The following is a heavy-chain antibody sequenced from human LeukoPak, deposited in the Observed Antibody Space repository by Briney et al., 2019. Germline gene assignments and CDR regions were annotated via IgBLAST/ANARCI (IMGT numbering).Heavy chain of an antibody. CDR3: ATEYSVFAFDI. D-gene: IGHD5-12*01. J-gene: IGHJ3*02. V-gene: IGHV3-15*01. CDR1: GFTFSDAW. Sequence: GGSLRLSCAASGFTFSDAWLSWVRQAPGKGLEWVGRIKRKTAGGTIDYAAPVKGRFTISRDDSKNTLYLQMNSLKTEDTAVYYCATEYSVFAFDIWGQGTMVTVSS. CDR2: IKRKTAGGTI.